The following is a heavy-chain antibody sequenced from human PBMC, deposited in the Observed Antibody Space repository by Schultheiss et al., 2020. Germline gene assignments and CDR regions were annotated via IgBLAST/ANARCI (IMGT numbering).Heavy chain of an antibody. D-gene: IGHD6-6*01. CDR3: ARHRGISSFVLAI. V-gene: IGHV5-10-1*01. J-gene: IGHJ3*02. CDR2: IDPGDSYT. CDR1: GFTFSFYA. Sequence: GGSLRLSCVVSGFTFSFYAMSWVRQMPGKGLEWMGKIDPGDSYTNYSPSFQGHVTISADKSISTAYLQWSSLKASDTAMYYCARHRGISSFVLAIWGQGTMVTVSS.